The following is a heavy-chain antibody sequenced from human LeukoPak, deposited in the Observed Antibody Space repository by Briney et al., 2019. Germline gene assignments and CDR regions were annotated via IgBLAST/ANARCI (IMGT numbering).Heavy chain of an antibody. Sequence: PSETLSLTCTVSGGSISSSSYYWGWIRQPPGKGLEWIGSINYSGNTYYNPSLKSRVTISVDTSRNQFSLKLSSVTAADTAPYYCARIDTVVLPSTMFDYWGQGTLVTVSS. J-gene: IGHJ4*02. CDR3: ARIDTVVLPSTMFDY. CDR2: INYSGNT. V-gene: IGHV4-39*01. CDR1: GGSISSSSYY. D-gene: IGHD2-2*01.